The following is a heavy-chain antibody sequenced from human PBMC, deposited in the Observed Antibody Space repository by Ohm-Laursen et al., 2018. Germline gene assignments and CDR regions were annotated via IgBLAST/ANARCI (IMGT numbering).Heavy chain of an antibody. J-gene: IGHJ5*02. V-gene: IGHV4-59*08. CDR1: GGSIRSYY. CDR3: ARHRGVGATLGYDGFDP. D-gene: IGHD1-26*01. Sequence: TLSFTCPVSGGSIRSYYWSWIPQPPGKGLEWIGYIYYSGSTNYNPSLKSRVTISVDTSKNHFSLKLSSATAADTAVYYCARHRGVGATLGYDGFDPWGQGTLVTVSS. CDR2: IYYSGST.